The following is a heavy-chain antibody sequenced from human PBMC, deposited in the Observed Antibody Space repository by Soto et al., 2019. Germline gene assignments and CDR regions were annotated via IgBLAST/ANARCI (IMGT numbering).Heavy chain of an antibody. V-gene: IGHV4-34*01. J-gene: IGHJ5*02. D-gene: IGHD4-17*01. CDR1: GGSFSGYY. Sequence: QVQLQQWGAGLLKPSETLSLTCAVYGGSFSGYYWSWIRQPPGKGLEWIGEINHSGSTNYNPSLKSRVTISVDTSKNQFSLKLSSVTAADTAVYYCGRYDYGYNKRNWFDHWGQGTLVTVSS. CDR2: INHSGST. CDR3: GRYDYGYNKRNWFDH.